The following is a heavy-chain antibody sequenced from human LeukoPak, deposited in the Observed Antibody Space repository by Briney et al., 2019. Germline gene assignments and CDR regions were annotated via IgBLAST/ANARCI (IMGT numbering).Heavy chain of an antibody. Sequence: AASVKVSCKASGGTFSSYAISWVRQAPGPGLEWMGGVIPIFGTANYAQKFQGRVTITTDESTSTAYMELSSLRSEDTAVYYCARERGYSYGSEAFEIWGQGTMGTVSS. CDR3: ARERGYSYGSEAFEI. CDR2: VIPIFGTA. D-gene: IGHD5-18*01. V-gene: IGHV1-69*05. CDR1: GGTFSSYA. J-gene: IGHJ3*02.